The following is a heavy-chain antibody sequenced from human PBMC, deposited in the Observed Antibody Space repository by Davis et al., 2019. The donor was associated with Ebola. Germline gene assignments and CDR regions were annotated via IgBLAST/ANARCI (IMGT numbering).Heavy chain of an antibody. CDR2: ISGSGGST. J-gene: IGHJ6*03. CDR3: AKRNQVRPPYYYYYYMDV. D-gene: IGHD1-1*01. CDR1: GFTFSSYA. Sequence: GESLKISCAASGFTFSSYAMSWVRQAPGKGLEWVSAISGSGGSTYYADSVKGRFTISRDNSKNTLYLQMNSLRAEDTAVYYCAKRNQVRPPYYYYYYMDVWGKGTTVTVSS. V-gene: IGHV3-23*01.